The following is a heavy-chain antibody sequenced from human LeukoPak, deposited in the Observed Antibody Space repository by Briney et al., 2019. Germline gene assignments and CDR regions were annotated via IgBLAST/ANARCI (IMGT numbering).Heavy chain of an antibody. CDR2: ISGSGSTI. J-gene: IGHJ4*02. CDR3: ARVRSGYSHENYFDY. Sequence: PGGSLRLSCAASGFTFSNYEMNWVRQAPGKGLEWVSYISGSGSTIYYADSVNGRFTISRDNAKDSLYLQMNSLRAEDTAVYYCARVRSGYSHENYFDYWGQGTLVTVSS. CDR1: GFTFSNYE. V-gene: IGHV3-48*03. D-gene: IGHD5-18*01.